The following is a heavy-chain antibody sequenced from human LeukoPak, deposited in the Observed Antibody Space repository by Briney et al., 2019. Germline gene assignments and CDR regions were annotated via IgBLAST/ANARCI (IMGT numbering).Heavy chain of an antibody. CDR3: ARIGYDRPDVDD. D-gene: IGHD5-12*01. CDR1: GVSVSSNTDV. CDR2: TYYRSKWYT. Sequence: SQTLSLTCAISGVSVSSNTDVWNWLRQSPSRGLEWLGRTYYRSKWYTEYPVSVRSRITINPDTSKNQFSLQLNSVTPEDTAVYYCARIGYDRPDVDDWGQGTLVTISS. V-gene: IGHV6-1*01. J-gene: IGHJ4*02.